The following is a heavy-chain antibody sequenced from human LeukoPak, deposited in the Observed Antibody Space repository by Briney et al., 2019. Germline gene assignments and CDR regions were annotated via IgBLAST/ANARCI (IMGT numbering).Heavy chain of an antibody. CDR3: ARSIAARLDAFDI. D-gene: IGHD6-6*01. J-gene: IGHJ3*02. CDR1: GFTVSRNY. Sequence: PGGSLRLSCAASGFTVSRNYMSWVRQAPGKGLEWVSVIYSGGSTYYADSVKGRFTISRDNSKNTLYLQMNSLRAEDTAVYYCARSIAARLDAFDIWGQGTMVTVSS. CDR2: IYSGGST. V-gene: IGHV3-53*01.